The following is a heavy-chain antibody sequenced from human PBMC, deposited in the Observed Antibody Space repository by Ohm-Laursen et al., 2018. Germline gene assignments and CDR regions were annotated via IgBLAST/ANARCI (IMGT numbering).Heavy chain of an antibody. Sequence: SLRLSCTASGFTFSDYYMSWVRQAPGKGLEWVSVIYSGGGTNYADSVKGQFTISRDNAKNTLYLQMSSLREEDTAVYYCARGALRPLIDCFDGSCYSAHDYWGQGTLVTVSS. V-gene: IGHV3-53*01. CDR2: IYSGGGT. J-gene: IGHJ4*02. CDR1: GFTFSDYY. CDR3: ARGALRPLIDCFDGSCYSAHDY. D-gene: IGHD2-15*01.